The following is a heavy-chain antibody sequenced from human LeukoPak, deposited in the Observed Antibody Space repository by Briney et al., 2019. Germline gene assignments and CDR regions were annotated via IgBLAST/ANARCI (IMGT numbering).Heavy chain of an antibody. D-gene: IGHD3-22*01. Sequence: GGSLRLSCAASGFTFSSNDMHWVRQPTGKGLEWVSGIGFGGDTYYSGSVKGRFTISRDNAKNTLYLQISSLRAEDTALYYCARDLRYYYDSSGYPDYWGQGTLVTVSS. V-gene: IGHV3-13*04. CDR1: GFTFSSND. CDR2: IGFGGDT. J-gene: IGHJ4*02. CDR3: ARDLRYYYDSSGYPDY.